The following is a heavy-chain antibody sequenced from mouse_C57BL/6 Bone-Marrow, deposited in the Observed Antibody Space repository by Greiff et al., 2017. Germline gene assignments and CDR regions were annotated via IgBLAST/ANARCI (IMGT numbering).Heavy chain of an antibody. CDR1: GYTFTSYT. J-gene: IGHJ2*01. Sequence: QVQLKESGAELARPGASVKMSCKASGYTFTSYTMHWVKQRPGQGLEWIGYINPSCGYTTYNQKFKDKATLTAAKSSSTAYMQLRSLTSENSAVYYCARSEYYGSSYGGFDYWGQGTTLTVSS. CDR2: INPSCGYT. V-gene: IGHV1-4*01. CDR3: ARSEYYGSSYGGFDY. D-gene: IGHD1-1*01.